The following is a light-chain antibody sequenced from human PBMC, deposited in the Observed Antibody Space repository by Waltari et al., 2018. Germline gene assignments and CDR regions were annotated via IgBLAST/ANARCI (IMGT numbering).Light chain of an antibody. CDR3: QQSYGSPLT. Sequence: DFVMTQSPDSLAVSLGERATINCRSSRSVLSSSDNKNYLVGYQQKPGQPHKMLIYWASTREFGVPDRFSGIVSGTDFTLSISNLQAEDVAVYYCQQSYGSPLTFGGGTKVEI. V-gene: IGKV4-1*01. CDR2: WAS. CDR1: RSVLSSSDNKNY. J-gene: IGKJ4*01.